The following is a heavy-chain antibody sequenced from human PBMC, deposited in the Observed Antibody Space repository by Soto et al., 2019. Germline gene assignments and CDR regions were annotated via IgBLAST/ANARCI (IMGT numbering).Heavy chain of an antibody. CDR1: GFTFSSYA. Sequence: QVQLVESGGGVVQPGRSLRLSCAASGFTFSSYAMNWVRQAPGKGLEWVAVISYDGINKYYADSVKGRFTISRDNSKNTLDRQMSSVRAEDTAVYYCARGGGGYYWGYNWSDPWGQGTLVTVSS. J-gene: IGHJ5*02. D-gene: IGHD7-27*01. CDR3: ARGGGGYYWGYNWSDP. V-gene: IGHV3-30-3*01. CDR2: ISYDGINK.